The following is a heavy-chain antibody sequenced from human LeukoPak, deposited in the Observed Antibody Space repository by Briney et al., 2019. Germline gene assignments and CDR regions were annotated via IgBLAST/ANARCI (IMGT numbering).Heavy chain of an antibody. V-gene: IGHV3-23*01. Sequence: GGSLRLPCAASGFTFSSYAMSCVRQAPGEGLEWVSAIYGWGGSTYYADSVKGKFTISRDNSKNTLYLQMNSLRAEDTAVYYCAKVQDYGDYIYYYSYGMDVWGQGTTVTVSS. CDR3: AKVQDYGDYIYYYSYGMDV. CDR2: IYGWGGST. J-gene: IGHJ6*02. CDR1: GFTFSSYA. D-gene: IGHD4-17*01.